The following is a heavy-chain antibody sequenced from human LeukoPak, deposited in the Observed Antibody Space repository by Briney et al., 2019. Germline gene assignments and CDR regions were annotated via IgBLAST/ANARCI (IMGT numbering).Heavy chain of an antibody. CDR1: GGSISSSSYH. D-gene: IGHD6-6*01. J-gene: IGHJ5*02. V-gene: IGHV4-39*01. CDR2: IYYSGST. CDR3: ARSPIRAQLGYNWFDP. Sequence: SETLSLTCTVSGGSISSSSYHWGWIRQPPGKGLEWIGSIYYSGSTYYNPSLKSRVTISVDTSKNQFSLKLSSVTAADTAVYYCARSPIRAQLGYNWFDPWGQGTLVTVSS.